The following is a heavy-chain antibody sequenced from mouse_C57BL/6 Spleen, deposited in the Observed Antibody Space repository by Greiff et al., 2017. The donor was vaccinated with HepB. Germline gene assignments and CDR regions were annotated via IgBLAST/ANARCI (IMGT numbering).Heavy chain of an antibody. Sequence: QVQLKQPGAELVMPGASVKLSCKASGYTFTSYWMHWVKQRPGQGLEWIGEIDPSDSYTNYNQKFKGKSTLTVDKSSSTAYMQLSSLTSEDSAVYYCASSRQLRLYAMDYWGQGTSVTVSS. CDR2: IDPSDSYT. J-gene: IGHJ4*01. V-gene: IGHV1-69*01. CDR3: ASSRQLRLYAMDY. CDR1: GYTFTSYW. D-gene: IGHD3-2*02.